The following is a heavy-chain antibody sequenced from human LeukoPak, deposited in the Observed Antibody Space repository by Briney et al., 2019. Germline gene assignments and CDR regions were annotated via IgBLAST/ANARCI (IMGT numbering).Heavy chain of an antibody. D-gene: IGHD6-6*01. V-gene: IGHV4-61*05. CDR3: ARLLAARQLSWGYYFDY. Sequence: SETLSLTCTVSGGSISSSSYYWGWIRQPPGKGLEWIGYIYYSGSTNYNPSLKSRVTISVDTSKNQFSLKLSSVTAADTAVYYCARLLAARQLSWGYYFDYWGQGTLVTVSS. CDR1: GGSISSSSYY. J-gene: IGHJ4*02. CDR2: IYYSGST.